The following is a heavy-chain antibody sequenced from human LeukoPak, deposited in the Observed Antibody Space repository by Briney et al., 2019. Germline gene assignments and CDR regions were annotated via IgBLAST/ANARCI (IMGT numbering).Heavy chain of an antibody. CDR3: ARGGAAVVVVAATGGMDA. V-gene: IGHV3-21*01. J-gene: IGHJ6*02. CDR1: GFTFSTYS. CDR2: ISSSSTYI. D-gene: IGHD2-15*01. Sequence: GGSLRLSCAASGFTFSTYSMNWVRQAPGKGLEWVSSISSSSTYIYYADSVKGRFTISRDNAKNSLYLQMNSLRAEDTAVYYCARGGAAVVVVAATGGMDAWGQGTTVTVSS.